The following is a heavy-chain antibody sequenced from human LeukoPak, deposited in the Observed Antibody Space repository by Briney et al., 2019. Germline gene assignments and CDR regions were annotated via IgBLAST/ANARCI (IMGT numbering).Heavy chain of an antibody. Sequence: PGGSLRLSCAASGFTFSSYWMHWVRQAPGKGLVWVSRINSHGSSTTYADSVKGRFTISRDNAKNTLYLQINSLRAEDTGVYFCARVFSGWYFYFDNWGQGTLVSVSS. CDR1: GFTFSSYW. J-gene: IGHJ4*02. CDR3: ARVFSGWYFYFDN. CDR2: INSHGSST. V-gene: IGHV3-74*01. D-gene: IGHD6-19*01.